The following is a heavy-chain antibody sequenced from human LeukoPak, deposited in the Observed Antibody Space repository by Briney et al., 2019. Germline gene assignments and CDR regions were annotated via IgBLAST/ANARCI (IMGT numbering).Heavy chain of an antibody. J-gene: IGHJ4*02. D-gene: IGHD1-26*01. CDR3: AKRSEVGAFLDS. CDR2: ISGDGDTT. Sequence: GGSLRLSCAVSGFTFSGYGMSWVRQAPGKGLEWVAAISGDGDTTYCADSVKGRLTISRDNSRNIQYLQMNSLRAEDTAIYFCAKRSEVGAFLDSWGQGTLVTVSS. V-gene: IGHV3-23*01. CDR1: GFTFSGYG.